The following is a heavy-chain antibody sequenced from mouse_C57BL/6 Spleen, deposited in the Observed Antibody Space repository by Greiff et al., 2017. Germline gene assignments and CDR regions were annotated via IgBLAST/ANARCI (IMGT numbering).Heavy chain of an antibody. V-gene: IGHV14-4*01. CDR1: GFNIKDDY. Sequence: EVQLQQSGAELVRPGASVKLSCTASGFNIKDDYMHWVQQRPEQGLEWIGWIDPENGDTEYASKFQGKATITAGTSSNTAYLQLSSLTSEDTAVYYCTTGTTVVATRWCFDVWGTGTTVTVSS. CDR2: IDPENGDT. D-gene: IGHD1-1*01. CDR3: TTGTTVVATRWCFDV. J-gene: IGHJ1*03.